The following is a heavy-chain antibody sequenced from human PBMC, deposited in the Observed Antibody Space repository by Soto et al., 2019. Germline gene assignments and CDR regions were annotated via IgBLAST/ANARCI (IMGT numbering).Heavy chain of an antibody. J-gene: IGHJ4*02. CDR3: ARDRGTGSDY. CDR1: GYTFTSYG. D-gene: IGHD3-9*01. Sequence: QVQLVQSGAEVKKPGASVKVSCKASGYTFTSYGLSWVRQAPGQGLEWMGWISAYNAYTNYAQKFQGRGTMAPDTPTSTPDMELRSLRSDATAVYYCARDRGTGSDYWGQGTLVTVSS. V-gene: IGHV1-18*01. CDR2: ISAYNAYT.